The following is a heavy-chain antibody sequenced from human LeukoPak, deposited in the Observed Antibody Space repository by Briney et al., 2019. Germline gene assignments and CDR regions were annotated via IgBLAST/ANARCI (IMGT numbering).Heavy chain of an antibody. CDR2: ISGSGDNT. J-gene: IGHJ4*02. CDR1: GFTFSSYW. Sequence: GGSLRLSCAASGFTFSSYWMSWVRQAPGKGLEWVSTISGSGDNTYYADSVKGRFTISRDNSKNTLYLQMNSLRAEDTAVYYCARVTYGSGTYGAFDYWGQGTLVTVSS. V-gene: IGHV3-23*01. CDR3: ARVTYGSGTYGAFDY. D-gene: IGHD3-10*01.